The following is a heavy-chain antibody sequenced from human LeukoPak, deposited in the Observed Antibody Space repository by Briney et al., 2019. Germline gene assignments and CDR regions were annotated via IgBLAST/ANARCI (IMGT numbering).Heavy chain of an antibody. CDR1: GFTFSQFG. V-gene: IGHV3-33*01. CDR3: ARDRGTTSSAGYYFDY. Sequence: GRSLRLSCAASGFTFSQFGMHWVRQAPGKGLEWVAIIWYDGSEKLYGDSVKGRFTISRDNSKNTLYLQMNSLRAEDTAVYYCARDRGTTSSAGYYFDYWGQGTLVTVSS. J-gene: IGHJ4*02. CDR2: IWYDGSEK. D-gene: IGHD6-6*01.